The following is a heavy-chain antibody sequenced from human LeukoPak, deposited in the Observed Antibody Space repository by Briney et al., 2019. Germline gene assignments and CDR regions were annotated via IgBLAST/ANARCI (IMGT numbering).Heavy chain of an antibody. Sequence: SETLSLTCTVSGGSVSSGSYYWSWIRQPPGKGLEWIGYIYYSGSTNYNPSLKSRVTISVDTSKNQFSLKLSSVTAADTAAYYCAASYGYGMDVWGQGTTVTVSS. CDR3: AASYGYGMDV. V-gene: IGHV4-61*01. CDR1: GGSVSSGSYY. D-gene: IGHD3-10*01. CDR2: IYYSGST. J-gene: IGHJ6*02.